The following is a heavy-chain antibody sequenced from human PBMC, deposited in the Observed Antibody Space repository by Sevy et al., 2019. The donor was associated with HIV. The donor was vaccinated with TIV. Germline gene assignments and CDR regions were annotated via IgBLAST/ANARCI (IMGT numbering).Heavy chain of an antibody. V-gene: IGHV3-11*06. CDR1: GLIFSDYY. CDR3: ARLRVIASAPYYFDY. J-gene: IGHJ4*02. CDR2: ISSGNTYT. D-gene: IGHD2-21*01. Sequence: GGSLKLSCAASGLIFSDYYMGWVRLAPGKGLEWVADISSGNTYTNYADSVKGRFTISRDNAKKSLYLQMNTLRAEDTAVYYCARLRVIASAPYYFDYWGQGALVTVSS.